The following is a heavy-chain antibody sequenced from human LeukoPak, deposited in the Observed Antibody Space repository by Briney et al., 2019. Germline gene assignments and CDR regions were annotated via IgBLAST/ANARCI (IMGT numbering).Heavy chain of an antibody. CDR3: ARQIASAGTAGFDF. CDR1: GGSISSTTYY. CDR2: IYFSGST. D-gene: IGHD6-13*01. V-gene: IGHV4-39*07. Sequence: SETLSLTCTVSGGSISSTTYYWGWLRQPPGKGLEWIGSIYFSGSTYYNPSLKSRVTISVNTSKNQFSLRLRSVTAADTAVYYCARQIASAGTAGFDFWGQGALVTVSS. J-gene: IGHJ4*02.